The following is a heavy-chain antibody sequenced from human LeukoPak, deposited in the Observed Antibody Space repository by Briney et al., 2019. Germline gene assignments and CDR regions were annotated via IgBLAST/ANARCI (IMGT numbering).Heavy chain of an antibody. J-gene: IGHJ4*02. V-gene: IGHV3-9*01. CDR3: AKDLGGTIAVAALDY. Sequence: PGGSLRLSCAASGFTFSSYGMSWVRQAPGKGLEWVSGISWNSGSIGYADSVKGRFTISRDNAKNSLYLQMNSLRAEDTALYYCAKDLGGTIAVAALDYWGQGTLVTVSS. CDR1: GFTFSSYG. CDR2: ISWNSGSI. D-gene: IGHD6-19*01.